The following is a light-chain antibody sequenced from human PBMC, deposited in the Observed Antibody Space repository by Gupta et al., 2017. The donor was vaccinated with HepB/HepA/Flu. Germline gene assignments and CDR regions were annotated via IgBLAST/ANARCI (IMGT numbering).Light chain of an antibody. J-gene: IGLJ1*01. CDR2: DNT. Sequence: QSVLTQPPSVSGAPGQRVTISCTGSSSNIGAGYDIHWYQQLPGTAPKLLIYDNTNRPSGVPDRFSGSDSATSASLAITGLQAEDEADYDGQYYDSSLSGAPYYVFGTGTKVTVL. V-gene: IGLV1-40*01. CDR1: SSNIGAGYD. CDR3: QYYDSSLSGAPYYV.